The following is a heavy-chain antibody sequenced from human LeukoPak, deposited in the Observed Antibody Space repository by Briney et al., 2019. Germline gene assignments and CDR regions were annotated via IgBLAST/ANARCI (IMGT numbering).Heavy chain of an antibody. V-gene: IGHV4-31*03. J-gene: IGHJ4*02. D-gene: IGHD3-22*01. CDR1: GGSISSGGYY. CDR3: ARAGHLGYYDSSGSFDY. CDR2: IYYSGST. Sequence: SETLSLTCTVSGGSISSGGYYWSWIRQHPGKGLEWIGYIYYSGSTYYNPSLKSRVTISVDTSKNQSSLKLSSVTAADTAVYYCARAGHLGYYDSSGSFDYWGQGTLVTVSS.